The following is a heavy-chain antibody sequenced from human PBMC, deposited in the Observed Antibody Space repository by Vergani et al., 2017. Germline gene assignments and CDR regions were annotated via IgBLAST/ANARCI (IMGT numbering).Heavy chain of an antibody. CDR2: ISGSGGSP. Sequence: EVQLLESGGGLVQPGGSLRLSCAASGFTFSSYAMSWVRQAPGKGLEWVSAISGSGGSPYYADSVKGRFTISRENSKNTLYLQMNSLRAEDTAVYYCAKGGSYPYYFDYWGQGTLVTVSS. J-gene: IGHJ4*02. D-gene: IGHD1-26*01. CDR1: GFTFSSYA. CDR3: AKGGSYPYYFDY. V-gene: IGHV3-23*01.